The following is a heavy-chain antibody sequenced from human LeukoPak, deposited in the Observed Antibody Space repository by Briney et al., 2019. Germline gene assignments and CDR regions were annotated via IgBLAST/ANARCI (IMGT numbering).Heavy chain of an antibody. V-gene: IGHV3-23*01. Sequence: GGSLRLSCAASGFTFSSYAMSWVRQAPGKGLEWVSAISGSGGSTYYADSVKGRFTISRDNAKNSLYLQMNSLRAEDTAVYYCAKDRGSDPERGDAFDIWGQGTMVTVSS. CDR3: AKDRGSDPERGDAFDI. D-gene: IGHD2-15*01. CDR2: ISGSGGST. CDR1: GFTFSSYA. J-gene: IGHJ3*02.